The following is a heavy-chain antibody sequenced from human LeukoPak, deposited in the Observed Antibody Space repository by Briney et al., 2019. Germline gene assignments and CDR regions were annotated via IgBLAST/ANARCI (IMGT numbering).Heavy chain of an antibody. V-gene: IGHV4-4*02. J-gene: IGHJ3*01. D-gene: IGHD1-20*01. CDR2: VAHTGST. CDR1: GDSVSSSHW. Sequence: SETLSLTCAVSGDSVSSSHWWSWVRQPPGKGLEWIGEVAHTGSTKFTPSLRSRATISIDWFKNQFSLNLTSVTAADTATYFCARLVVYNWTPRAFDVWGQGTMVTVSS. CDR3: ARLVVYNWTPRAFDV.